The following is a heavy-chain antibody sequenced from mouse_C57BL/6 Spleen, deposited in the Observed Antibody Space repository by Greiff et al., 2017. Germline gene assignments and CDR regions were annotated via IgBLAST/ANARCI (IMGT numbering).Heavy chain of an antibody. J-gene: IGHJ1*03. CDR2: VDPSDSYT. CDR1: GYTFTSYW. CDR3: ARDRRSPYWCFAD. V-gene: IGHV1-69*01. Sequence: QVQLKQPGAELVMPGASVKLSCKASGYTFTSYWMHWVKQRPGQGLEWIGEVDPSDSYTNYNQKFKGKSTLTVDKSSSTAYIQLSSLTSEDSAVYDCARDRRSPYWCFADWGTGTTVTVSS. D-gene: IGHD1-1*01.